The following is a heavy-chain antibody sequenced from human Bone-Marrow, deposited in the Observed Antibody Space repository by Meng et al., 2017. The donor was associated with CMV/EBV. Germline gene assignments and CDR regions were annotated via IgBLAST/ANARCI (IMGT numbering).Heavy chain of an antibody. CDR1: GFTFSDYP. CDR2: ISYDGNKK. Sequence: GESLKISCAASGFTFSDYPMHWVRQTPDKGLEWVAIISYDGNKKYSAESVKGRFTISRDNSKNTLYLQMSGLRAEDTAVYYCARVPDGYTTYYFDYWGQGTLVTVSS. V-gene: IGHV3-30*04. D-gene: IGHD5-24*01. J-gene: IGHJ4*02. CDR3: ARVPDGYTTYYFDY.